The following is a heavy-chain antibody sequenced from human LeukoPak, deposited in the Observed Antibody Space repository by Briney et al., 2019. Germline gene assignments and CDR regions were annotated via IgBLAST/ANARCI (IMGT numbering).Heavy chain of an antibody. CDR1: GYTFTSYY. CDR3: ARGPGTNIDY. CDR2: INPSGGSA. Sequence: ASVKVSCKASGYTFTSYYVHWVRQAPGPGLEWMGMINPSGGSATYSQKFQGRITMARGTSTSTVYMELSSLRSEDTAVYYCARGPGTNIDYWGQGTLVTVSS. D-gene: IGHD3-10*01. V-gene: IGHV1-46*01. J-gene: IGHJ4*02.